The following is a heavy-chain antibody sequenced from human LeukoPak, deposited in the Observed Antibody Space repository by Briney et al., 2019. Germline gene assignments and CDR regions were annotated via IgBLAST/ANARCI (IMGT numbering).Heavy chain of an antibody. D-gene: IGHD2-2*01. V-gene: IGHV1-2*02. CDR1: GYTFTGYY. CDR3: ARESSTGVAWGY. CDR2: INPNSGGT. J-gene: IGHJ4*02. Sequence: ASVRVSCKASGYTFTGYYMHWVRQAPGQGLEWMGWINPNSGGTNYAQKFQGRVTMTRDTSISTAYMELSRLRSDDTAVYYCARESSTGVAWGYWGQGTLVTVSS.